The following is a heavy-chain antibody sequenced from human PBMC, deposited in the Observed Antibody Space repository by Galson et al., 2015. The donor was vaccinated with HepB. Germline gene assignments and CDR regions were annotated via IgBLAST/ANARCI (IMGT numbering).Heavy chain of an antibody. CDR3: ATITMRAVVLNP. CDR1: GGSIISGGYY. CDR2: IYYSGTT. J-gene: IGHJ5*02. Sequence: TLSLTCTVSGGSIISGGYYWTWIRQYPGKGLEWIAYIYYSGTTYYNPSLKSRVTISIDTSKNQFSLKLSSVTAADTAVYYCATITMRAVVLNPWSQGTLVTVSS. D-gene: IGHD3-22*01. V-gene: IGHV4-31*03.